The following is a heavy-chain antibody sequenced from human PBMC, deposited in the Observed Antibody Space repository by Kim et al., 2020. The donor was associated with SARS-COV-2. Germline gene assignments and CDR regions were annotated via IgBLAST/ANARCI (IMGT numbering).Heavy chain of an antibody. D-gene: IGHD3-22*01. CDR3: ARDSFYYDSSGYLD. Sequence: AESGKGRVTISRDNSKNTLDLKMNSLRAEDTAVYYCARDSFYYDSSGYLDWGQGTLVTVSS. J-gene: IGHJ4*02. V-gene: IGHV3-53*01.